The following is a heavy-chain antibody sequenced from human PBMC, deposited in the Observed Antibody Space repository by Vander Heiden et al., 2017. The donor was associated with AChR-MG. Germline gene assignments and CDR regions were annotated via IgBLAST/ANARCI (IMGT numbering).Heavy chain of an antibody. D-gene: IGHD4-17*01. CDR1: GYTFTGYY. J-gene: IGHJ4*02. V-gene: IGHV1-2*02. Sequence: QVQLVQSGAEVKKPGASVKVSCKASGYTFTGYYMHWVRQAPGQGLEWMGWINPNSGGTNYAQKCQGRVTMTRDTSISTAYMELSRLRSDDTAVYYCARPKGGSGDFVFDYWGQGTLVTVS. CDR3: ARPKGGSGDFVFDY. CDR2: INPNSGGT.